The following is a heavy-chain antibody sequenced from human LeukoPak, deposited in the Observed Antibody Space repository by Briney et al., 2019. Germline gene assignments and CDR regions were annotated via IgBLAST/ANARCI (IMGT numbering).Heavy chain of an antibody. Sequence: SETLSLTCTVSGGSISSYYWGWIRQPPGKGLEWIGSIYYSGSTYYNPSLKSRVTISVDTSKNQFSLKLSSVTAADTAVYYCARTIVVVTAIPYYFDYWGQGTLVTVSS. V-gene: IGHV4-39*01. CDR1: GGSISSYY. CDR2: IYYSGST. D-gene: IGHD2-21*02. J-gene: IGHJ4*02. CDR3: ARTIVVVTAIPYYFDY.